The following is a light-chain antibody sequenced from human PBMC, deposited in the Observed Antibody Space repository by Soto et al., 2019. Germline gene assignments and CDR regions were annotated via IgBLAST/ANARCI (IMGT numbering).Light chain of an antibody. Sequence: DIQMTQSPSTLSASVGDGVTITCRASQTISGWLAWYQQKPGKAPNLLIYKASRLHSGVSSRFSGSESGTEFTLTISSLQPDDFATYYCQEYSGSSRTFGQGTKVDIK. CDR3: QEYSGSSRT. J-gene: IGKJ1*01. V-gene: IGKV1-5*03. CDR2: KAS. CDR1: QTISGW.